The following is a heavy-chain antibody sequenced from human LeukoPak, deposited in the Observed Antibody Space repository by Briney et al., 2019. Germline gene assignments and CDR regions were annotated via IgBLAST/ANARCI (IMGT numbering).Heavy chain of an antibody. CDR1: GGSISSSSYY. Sequence: SETLSLTCTVSGGSISSSSYYWGWLRQPPGKGLEWIVSIYYSGSTYYNPSLKSRVTISVDTSKNQFSLKLSSVTAADTAVYYCARLAGTFYYYYYMDVWGKGTTVTVSS. D-gene: IGHD1-7*01. J-gene: IGHJ6*03. CDR3: ARLAGTFYYYYYMDV. V-gene: IGHV4-39*01. CDR2: IYYSGST.